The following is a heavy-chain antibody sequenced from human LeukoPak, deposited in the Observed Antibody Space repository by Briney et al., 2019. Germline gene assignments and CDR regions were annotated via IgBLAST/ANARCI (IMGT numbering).Heavy chain of an antibody. CDR1: GYSMTTGYY. CDR2: IYHGGSI. V-gene: IGHV4-38-2*01. CDR3: ASLWFGEFYYFDY. D-gene: IGHD3-10*01. J-gene: IGHJ4*02. Sequence: SETLSLTCAVSGYSMTTGYYWGWIRQPPGKGLEWIGSIYHGGSIYYNPSLKSRVTMSVDTSKNQFSLKLNSVTAADTAVYYCASLWFGEFYYFDYRGQGTLVTVSS.